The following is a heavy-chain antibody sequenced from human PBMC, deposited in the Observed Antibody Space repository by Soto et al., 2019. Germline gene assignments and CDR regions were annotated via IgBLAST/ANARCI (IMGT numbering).Heavy chain of an antibody. D-gene: IGHD2-8*02. Sequence: QVQLVQSGAEVKKPESSVKVSCKTSGGTFVRHVISWVRQAPGQGPEWMGKINPLSGISNYAQKFQDRVTFTADTDSSTAYMELSRLRSDDTAVYYCATPACAATWCSPSHNLDHWGQGTLVTVSS. CDR2: INPLSGIS. CDR1: GGTFVRHV. CDR3: ATPACAATWCSPSHNLDH. V-gene: IGHV1-69*09. J-gene: IGHJ4*02.